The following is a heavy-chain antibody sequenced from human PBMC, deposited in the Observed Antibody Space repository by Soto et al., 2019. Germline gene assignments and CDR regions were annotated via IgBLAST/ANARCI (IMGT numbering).Heavy chain of an antibody. V-gene: IGHV1-46*03. CDR1: GDTFTTYY. CDR3: ARGSYCGGDCYDF. CDR2: INPSGVIT. D-gene: IGHD2-21*01. Sequence: GASVKVSCKASGDTFTTYYFHWVRQAPGQGLEWMGIINPSGVITSYAQNFQGRVTMTRDTSTSTVFMELSSLRSEDTAVYYCARGSYCGGDCYDFWGQGTLVTVSS. J-gene: IGHJ4*02.